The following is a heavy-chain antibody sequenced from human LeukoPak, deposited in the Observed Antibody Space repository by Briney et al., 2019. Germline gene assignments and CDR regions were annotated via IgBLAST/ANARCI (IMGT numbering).Heavy chain of an antibody. CDR1: GYTFTVYY. CDR2: ISPNSGAT. Sequence: GASVKVSCKASGYTFTVYYLHWLRQAPGQGLEWMGWISPNSGATNYEQKFQGRVTMTRDTSISTVYMELNRLQSDDPAVYFCARGPTGGHFDYWGQGSLVTVSS. D-gene: IGHD1-14*01. V-gene: IGHV1-2*02. CDR3: ARGPTGGHFDY. J-gene: IGHJ4*02.